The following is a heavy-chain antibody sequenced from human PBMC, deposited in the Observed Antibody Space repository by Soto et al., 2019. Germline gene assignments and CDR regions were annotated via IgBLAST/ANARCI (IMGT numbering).Heavy chain of an antibody. Sequence: QVQLVESGGGVVQPGRSLRLSCAASGFTFSSYSMHWVRQAPGKGLEWVAVISDDGSNKYYADSVKGRFTISRDNSKNTLNLQMNSLRPEDTAVYYCEILTGYYPRFHSRDRGILVTVSS. CDR1: GFTFSSYS. CDR2: ISDDGSNK. J-gene: IGHJ4*02. V-gene: IGHV3-30-3*01. CDR3: EILTGYYPRFHS. D-gene: IGHD3-9*01.